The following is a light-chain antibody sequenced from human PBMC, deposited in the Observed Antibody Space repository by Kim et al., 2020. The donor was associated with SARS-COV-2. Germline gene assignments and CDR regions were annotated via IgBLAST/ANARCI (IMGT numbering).Light chain of an antibody. CDR2: EVS. V-gene: IGLV2-8*01. J-gene: IGLJ2*01. Sequence: GQSVTSSYTGTRSDVGGYNYVSAYQQHPGKAPKLMIYEVSKRPSGVPDRFSGSKSGNTASLTVSGLQAEDEADYYCSSYAGSNNLVFGGGTQLTVL. CDR3: SSYAGSNNLV. CDR1: RSDVGGYNY.